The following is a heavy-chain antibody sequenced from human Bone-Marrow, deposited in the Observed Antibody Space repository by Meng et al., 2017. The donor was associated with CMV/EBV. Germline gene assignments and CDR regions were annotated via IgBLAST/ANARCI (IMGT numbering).Heavy chain of an antibody. Sequence: FRSYGMHWVRPAPGKGLVWVSRVNSDGSSTSYADSVKGRFTISRDNAKNTLYLQMNSLRAEDTAVYYCARETGRLQRFLETNWFDPWGQGTLVTVSS. CDR3: ARETGRLQRFLETNWFDP. D-gene: IGHD3-3*01. CDR1: FRSYG. J-gene: IGHJ5*02. V-gene: IGHV3-74*01. CDR2: VNSDGSST.